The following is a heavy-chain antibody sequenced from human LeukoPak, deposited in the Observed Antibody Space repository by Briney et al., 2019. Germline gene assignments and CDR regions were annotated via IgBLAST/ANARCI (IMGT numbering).Heavy chain of an antibody. CDR3: ARDLEHCSGGSCYSDAFDI. V-gene: IGHV4-39*07. Sequence: PSETLSLTCTVSGGSISSSSYYWGWIRQPPGKGLEWIGSIYYSGSTYYNPSLKSRVTISVDTSKNQFSLKLSSVTAADTAVYYCARDLEHCSGGSCYSDAFDIWGQGTMVTVSS. CDR1: GGSISSSSYY. CDR2: IYYSGST. D-gene: IGHD2-15*01. J-gene: IGHJ3*02.